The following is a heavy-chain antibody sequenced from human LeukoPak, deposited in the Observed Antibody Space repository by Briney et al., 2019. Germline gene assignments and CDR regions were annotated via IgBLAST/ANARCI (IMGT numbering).Heavy chain of an antibody. Sequence: SETLSLTCTVSGGSISSGSYYWSWIRQPAGKGLEWIGRIYTSGSTNYNPSLKSRVTISVDTSKNQFSRKLSSVTAADTAAYYCARAKWSGNHIDYWGQGTLVTVSS. D-gene: IGHD3-3*01. CDR3: ARAKWSGNHIDY. V-gene: IGHV4-61*02. CDR2: IYTSGST. CDR1: GGSISSGSYY. J-gene: IGHJ4*02.